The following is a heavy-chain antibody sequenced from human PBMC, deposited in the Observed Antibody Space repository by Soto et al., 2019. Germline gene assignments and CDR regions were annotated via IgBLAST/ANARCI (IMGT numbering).Heavy chain of an antibody. Sequence: SETLSLTCAVYGGSFSGYYWSWIRQPPGKGLEWIGEINHSGSTNYNPSLKSRVTISVDTSKNQFSLKLSSVTAADTAVYYCARQGFWSGHYTINYYYYYMDVWGKGTTVTVSS. CDR3: ARQGFWSGHYTINYYYYYMDV. CDR2: INHSGST. D-gene: IGHD3-3*01. V-gene: IGHV4-34*01. J-gene: IGHJ6*03. CDR1: GGSFSGYY.